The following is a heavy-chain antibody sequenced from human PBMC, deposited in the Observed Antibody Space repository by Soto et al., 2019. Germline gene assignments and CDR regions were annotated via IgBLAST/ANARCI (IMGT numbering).Heavy chain of an antibody. Sequence: SETLSLTCTVSGGSISSSSYYWGWIRQPPGKGLEWIGSIYYSGSTYYNPSLKSRVTISVDTSKNQFSLKLSSVTAADTAVYYCARLLSLGRSGSYHLGPWFDPWGQGTLVTVSS. CDR3: ARLLSLGRSGSYHLGPWFDP. CDR2: IYYSGST. V-gene: IGHV4-39*01. D-gene: IGHD3-10*01. J-gene: IGHJ5*02. CDR1: GGSISSSSYY.